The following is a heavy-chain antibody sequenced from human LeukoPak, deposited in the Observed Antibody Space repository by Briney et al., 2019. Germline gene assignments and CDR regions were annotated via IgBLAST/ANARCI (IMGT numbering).Heavy chain of an antibody. CDR1: GGSISSSSYY. CDR3: AKMAKMTYYYDSGSYFDY. V-gene: IGHV4-39*01. D-gene: IGHD3-10*01. J-gene: IGHJ4*02. CDR2: IYYSGST. Sequence: SETLSLTCTVSGGSISSSSYYWGWIRQPPGKGLEWIGSIYYSGSTYYNPSLKSRVTISVDTSKNQFSLKLSSVTAADTAVYYCAKMAKMTYYYDSGSYFDYWGQGTLVTVSS.